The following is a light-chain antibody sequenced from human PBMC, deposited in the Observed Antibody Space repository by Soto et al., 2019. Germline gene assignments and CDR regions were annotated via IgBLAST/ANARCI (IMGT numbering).Light chain of an antibody. Sequence: QSVLTQPPSVSAAPGQKVSISCSGSSSNIGGNSVSWYQQLPGTAPKLLIYDHNKRPSGIPDRFSGPKSGTSATLGITGFQTGDEADYYCGSWDSSLSAYVFGTGTKVTAL. J-gene: IGLJ1*01. CDR1: SSNIGGNS. CDR3: GSWDSSLSAYV. V-gene: IGLV1-51*01. CDR2: DHN.